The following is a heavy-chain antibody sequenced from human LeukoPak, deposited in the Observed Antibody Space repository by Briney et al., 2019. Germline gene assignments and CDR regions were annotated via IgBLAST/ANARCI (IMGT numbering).Heavy chain of an antibody. CDR3: ARQTGSGLFILP. Sequence: SETLSLTCSVSGVSVSSGSNYWGWIRQPPGETLEWIGSIYSSGSTYYNASLKSQVSISIDTSKNQFSLRLTSVTAADTAVYYCARQTGSGLFILPGGQGTLVTVSS. CDR1: GVSVSSGSNY. J-gene: IGHJ4*02. V-gene: IGHV4-39*01. CDR2: IYSSGST. D-gene: IGHD3/OR15-3a*01.